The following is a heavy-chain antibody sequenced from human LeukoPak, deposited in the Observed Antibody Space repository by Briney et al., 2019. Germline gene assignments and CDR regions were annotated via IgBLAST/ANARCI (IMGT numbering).Heavy chain of an antibody. Sequence: PSETLSLTCVVSGYSITSGYYWAWIRQPPGKGLEWIGNIYHSGSTYYNPFLKSRVTISVNTSKNQFSLKLSSLTAAGTAVYYCARRYSNYFFDYWGQGTLVTVSS. V-gene: IGHV4-38-2*01. CDR2: IYHSGST. CDR1: GYSITSGYY. D-gene: IGHD4-11*01. J-gene: IGHJ4*02. CDR3: ARRYSNYFFDY.